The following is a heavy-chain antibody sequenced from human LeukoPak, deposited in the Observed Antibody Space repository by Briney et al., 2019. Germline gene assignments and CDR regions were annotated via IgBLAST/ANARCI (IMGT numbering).Heavy chain of an antibody. CDR2: ISGSGGST. CDR1: GFAFNTYA. V-gene: IGHV3-23*01. D-gene: IGHD6-6*01. CDR3: ATNPKYSSSS. J-gene: IGHJ5*02. Sequence: GGSLRLSCAASGFAFNTYAMSWVRQAPGKGLEWVSAISGSGGSTYYADSVKGRFTISRDNSKNTLYLQMNSLRAEDTAVYYCATNPKYSSSSWGQGTLVTVSS.